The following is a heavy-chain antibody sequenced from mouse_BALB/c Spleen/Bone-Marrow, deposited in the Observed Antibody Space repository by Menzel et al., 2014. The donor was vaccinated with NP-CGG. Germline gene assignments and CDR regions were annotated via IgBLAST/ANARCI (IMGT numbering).Heavy chain of an antibody. J-gene: IGHJ3*01. CDR2: IDPASGNT. CDR3: AAYNYVSSYGFAY. D-gene: IGHD1-1*01. CDR1: GFNIKDTY. V-gene: IGHV14-3*02. Sequence: EVKVVESGAELVKPGASVKLSCTASGFNIKDTYMHWVKQRPEQGLEGIGRIDPASGNTKFDPKFQGKATIASDTSSNTAYLQLSSLTSEDTAVYYCAAYNYVSSYGFAYWGQGTLVPVSA.